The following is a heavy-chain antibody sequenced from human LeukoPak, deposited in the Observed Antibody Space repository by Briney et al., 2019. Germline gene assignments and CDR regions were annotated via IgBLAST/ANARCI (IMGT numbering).Heavy chain of an antibody. V-gene: IGHV3-30*04. CDR2: VSFDGNAT. Sequence: HTGGSLRLSCAASGFTFSSYAMHWVRQAPGKGLEWVSIVSFDGNATFYADSVKGRFIISRDNSKNTLYLQMSSLTTEDTAVYYCMRMRLASGGNVYWGQGTLVTVSS. D-gene: IGHD4-23*01. CDR1: GFTFSSYA. CDR3: MRMRLASGGNVY. J-gene: IGHJ4*02.